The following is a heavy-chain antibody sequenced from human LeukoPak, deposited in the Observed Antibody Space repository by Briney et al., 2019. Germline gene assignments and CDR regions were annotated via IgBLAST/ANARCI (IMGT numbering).Heavy chain of an antibody. J-gene: IGHJ5*02. D-gene: IGHD2-2*01. CDR1: GFTFSDYY. CDR2: ISSSSSYT. Sequence: PGGSLRLSCAASGFTFSDYYMSWIRQAPGKGLGWVSYISSSSSYTNYADSVKGRFTISRDNAKNSLYLQMNSLRAEDTAVYYCARGRYCSSTSCSGIDPWGQGTLVTVSS. CDR3: ARGRYCSSTSCSGIDP. V-gene: IGHV3-11*05.